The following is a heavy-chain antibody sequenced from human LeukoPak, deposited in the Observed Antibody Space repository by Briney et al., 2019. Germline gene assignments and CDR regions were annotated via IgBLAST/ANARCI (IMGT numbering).Heavy chain of an antibody. Sequence: GESLKISCKVSGYLFSNYWIDWVRQMPGKGLEWMGIIYPGDSDTRYSPSFQGQVTISADKSISTAYLQWSSLKASDTAMYYCATGGDTAMVDAFDIWGQGTMVTVSS. V-gene: IGHV5-51*01. D-gene: IGHD5-18*01. CDR1: GYLFSNYW. CDR3: ATGGDTAMVDAFDI. CDR2: IYPGDSDT. J-gene: IGHJ3*02.